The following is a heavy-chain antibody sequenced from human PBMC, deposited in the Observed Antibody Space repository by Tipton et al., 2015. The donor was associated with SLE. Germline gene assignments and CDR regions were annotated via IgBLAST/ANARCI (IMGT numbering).Heavy chain of an antibody. CDR3: ARDIVVVVAAILDGYYYGMDV. Sequence: QLVQSGPEVKKPGSSVKVSCKASGGTFSSYAISWVRQAPGQGLEWMGIINPSGGSTSYAQKFQGRVTMTRDTSTSAVYMELSSLRSEDTAVYCCARDIVVVVAAILDGYYYGMDVWGQGTAVTVSS. D-gene: IGHD2-15*01. V-gene: IGHV1-46*01. J-gene: IGHJ6*02. CDR1: GGTFSSYA. CDR2: INPSGGST.